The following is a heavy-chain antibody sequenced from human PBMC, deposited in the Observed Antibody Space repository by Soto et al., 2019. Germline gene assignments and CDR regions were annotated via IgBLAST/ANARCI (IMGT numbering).Heavy chain of an antibody. Sequence: QAQVLQSGAEVKKPGASVKVSCKASGYTFTTYGVSWVRQAPGQGLEWLGWISTHTGNTLYAQRFQGRVTVTTDTSSCTAYRELRSLRSDDTAVYYYARDVGVGSYGPEIQGMDVWCQGTTVTVSS. CDR3: ARDVGVGSYGPEIQGMDV. J-gene: IGHJ6*02. V-gene: IGHV1-18*01. CDR1: GYTFTTYG. D-gene: IGHD3-10*01. CDR2: ISTHTGNT.